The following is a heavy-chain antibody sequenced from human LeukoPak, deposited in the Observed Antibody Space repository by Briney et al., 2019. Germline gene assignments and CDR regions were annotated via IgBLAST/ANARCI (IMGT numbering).Heavy chain of an antibody. CDR2: VTFSGDRT. CDR1: GFTLSTYG. V-gene: IGHV3-23*01. D-gene: IGHD2-2*01. Sequence: PGGSLRLSCAASGFTLSTYGMSWVRQAPGKGLEWVSTVTFSGDRTYYADSVKGRFTISRDNSKNTLYLQMNSLSAEDTAVYYCAKRYCSSTTCYRYFDYWGQGTLVTVSS. CDR3: AKRYCSSTTCYRYFDY. J-gene: IGHJ4*02.